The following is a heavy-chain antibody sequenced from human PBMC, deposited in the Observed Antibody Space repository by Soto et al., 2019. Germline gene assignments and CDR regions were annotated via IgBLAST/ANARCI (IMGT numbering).Heavy chain of an antibody. D-gene: IGHD5-12*01. V-gene: IGHV2-5*02. Sequence: QITVKESGLTLVKPTETLTLTCTFSGFSLSTNGMGVGWIRQPPGKALEWLALIYWDDDKRYSPSLRSRLTIIKDTSKNQVDLTMTYMEPVDTATYYCARLTRGVYDLDRLWEKFDYWGQGTLVTVSS. CDR3: ARLTRGVYDLDRLWEKFDY. J-gene: IGHJ4*02. CDR1: GFSLSTNGMG. CDR2: IYWDDDK.